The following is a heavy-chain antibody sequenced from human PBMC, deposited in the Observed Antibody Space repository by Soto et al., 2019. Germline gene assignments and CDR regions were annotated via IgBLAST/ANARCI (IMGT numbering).Heavy chain of an antibody. CDR2: ISWNSGSI. D-gene: IGHD6-13*01. V-gene: IGHV3-9*01. CDR1: GFTFDDYA. Sequence: EVQLVESGGGLVQPGRSLRLSCAASGFTFDDYAMHWVRQAPGKGLEWVSGISWNSGSIGYADSVKGRFTISRDNAKNSLYLQMNSLRAEDTALYYCAKDASRGYSSSSVTNWFDPWGQGTLVTVSS. CDR3: AKDASRGYSSSSVTNWFDP. J-gene: IGHJ5*02.